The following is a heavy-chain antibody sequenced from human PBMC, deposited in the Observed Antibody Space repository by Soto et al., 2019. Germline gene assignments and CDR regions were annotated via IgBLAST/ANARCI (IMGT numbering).Heavy chain of an antibody. Sequence: GGSLRLSCAASGFTFSSYGMHWVRQAPGKGLEWVAVIWYDGSNKYYADSVKGRFTISRDNSKNTLYLQMNSLRAEDTAVYYCARDRVRGVIRGWFDPWGQGILVTVSS. CDR1: GFTFSSYG. CDR2: IWYDGSNK. J-gene: IGHJ5*02. CDR3: ARDRVRGVIRGWFDP. V-gene: IGHV3-33*01. D-gene: IGHD3-10*01.